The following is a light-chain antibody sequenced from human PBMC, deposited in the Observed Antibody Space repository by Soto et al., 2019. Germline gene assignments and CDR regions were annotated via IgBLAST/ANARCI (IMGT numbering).Light chain of an antibody. CDR1: KLGDKY. CDR2: QDS. CDR3: QAWDSSGAR. J-gene: IGLJ2*01. V-gene: IGLV3-1*01. Sequence: SYELTQPLSVSVSPGQTASITCSGDKLGDKYACWYQQKPGQSPVLVIYQDSKRPSGIPERFSGSNSGNTATLTISGTQAMDEADYYCQAWDSSGARFGGGTKLTVL.